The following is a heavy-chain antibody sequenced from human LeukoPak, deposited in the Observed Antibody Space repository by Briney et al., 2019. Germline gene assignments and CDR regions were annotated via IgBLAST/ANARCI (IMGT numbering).Heavy chain of an antibody. Sequence: SETLSLTCTVSGASISRYFWSWIRQPPGKGLEWIGEINHSGSTNYNPSLKSRVTISVDTSKNQFSLKLSSVTAADTAVYYCASTVDTAMAFTRAFDPWGQGTLVTVSS. CDR1: GASISRYF. CDR2: INHSGST. CDR3: ASTVDTAMAFTRAFDP. J-gene: IGHJ5*02. D-gene: IGHD5-18*01. V-gene: IGHV4-34*01.